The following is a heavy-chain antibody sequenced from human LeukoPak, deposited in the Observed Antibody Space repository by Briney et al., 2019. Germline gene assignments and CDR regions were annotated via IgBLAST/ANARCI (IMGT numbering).Heavy chain of an antibody. CDR1: GGSISSSSYY. Sequence: SETLSLTCTVSGGSISSSSYYWGWIRQPPGKGLEWIGSIYYSGSTYYNPSLKSRVTISVDTSKNQFSLKLSSVTAADTAVYYCARVGGGVHSREDYWGQGTLVTVSS. J-gene: IGHJ4*02. CDR3: ARVGGGVHSREDY. D-gene: IGHD6-13*01. CDR2: IYYSGST. V-gene: IGHV4-39*07.